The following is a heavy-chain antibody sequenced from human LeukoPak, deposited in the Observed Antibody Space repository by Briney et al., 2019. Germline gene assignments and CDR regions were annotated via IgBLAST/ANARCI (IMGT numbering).Heavy chain of an antibody. D-gene: IGHD2-2*01. CDR2: ISAYNGNT. CDR3: AREGPPYCSSTSCDDNWFDP. V-gene: IGHV1-18*01. J-gene: IGHJ5*02. Sequence: ASVKVSCKASGYTFTSYGISWVRQAPGQGLKWMGWISAYNGNTNYAQKLQGRVTMTTDTSTSTAYMELRSLRSDDTAVYYCAREGPPYCSSTSCDDNWFDPWGQGTLVTVSS. CDR1: GYTFTSYG.